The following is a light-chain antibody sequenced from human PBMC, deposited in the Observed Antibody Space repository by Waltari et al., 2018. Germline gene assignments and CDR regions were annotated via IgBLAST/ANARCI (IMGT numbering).Light chain of an antibody. CDR3: SSYTTSTTLV. V-gene: IGLV2-14*03. J-gene: IGLJ2*01. Sequence: QSALTQPASVSGSPGQSITISCSGTSSDVGGYNYVSWYQQHPGKAPKLMIYAVSNRPSGVSARFSGSKSGNTASLTISALQAEDEADYYCSSYTTSTTLVFGGGTKLTVL. CDR2: AVS. CDR1: SSDVGGYNY.